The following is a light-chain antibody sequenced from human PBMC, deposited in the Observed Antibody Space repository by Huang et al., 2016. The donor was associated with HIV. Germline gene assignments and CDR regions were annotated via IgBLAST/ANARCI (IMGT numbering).Light chain of an antibody. J-gene: IGKJ2*01. V-gene: IGKV3-20*01. CDR2: GAS. CDR1: QSVTNNY. CDR3: QQYGGSPRT. Sequence: EIVLTQYPGTLSLSPGERATLSCRAIQSVTNNYLALYQQQPGQAPRLVIYGASSTATGIPDRFSGSGSGTDFTLTIIRLEPDDFVVYYCQQYGGSPRTFGQGTKLEIK.